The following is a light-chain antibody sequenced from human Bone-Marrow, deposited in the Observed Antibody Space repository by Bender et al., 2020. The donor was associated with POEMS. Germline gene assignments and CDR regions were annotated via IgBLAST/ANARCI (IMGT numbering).Light chain of an antibody. CDR3: QVWDRSSDQWV. V-gene: IGLV3-21*02. CDR2: DDT. Sequence: SYILTQPPSVSVAPGQTARIACGGDNIESKSVHWYQQRPGQAPVLIVYDDTDRPSGIPERLSGTNSGNTATLIISRVEGGDEADYFCQVWDRSSDQWVFGGGTKLTVL. J-gene: IGLJ3*02. CDR1: NIESKS.